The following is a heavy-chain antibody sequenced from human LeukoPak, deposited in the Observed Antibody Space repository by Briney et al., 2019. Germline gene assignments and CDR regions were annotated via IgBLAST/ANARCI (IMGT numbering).Heavy chain of an antibody. CDR3: ARHPVRYPTFDP. CDR1: GGSFSSYY. J-gene: IGHJ5*02. D-gene: IGHD2-2*02. V-gene: IGHV4-39*01. CDR2: IYYSGST. Sequence: SETLSLTCAVYGGSFSSYYWGWIRQPPGKGLEWIGSIYYSGSTYYNPSLKSRVTISVDTSKNQFSLKLSSVTAADTAVYYCARHPVRYPTFDPWGQGTLVTVSS.